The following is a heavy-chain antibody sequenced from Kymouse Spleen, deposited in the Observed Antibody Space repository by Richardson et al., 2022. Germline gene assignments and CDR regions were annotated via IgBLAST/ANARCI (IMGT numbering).Heavy chain of an antibody. D-gene: IGHD3-16*02. J-gene: IGHJ6*02. CDR3: ARQGLGELSLYRDYYYYGMDV. V-gene: IGHV5-51*01. Sequence: EVQLVQSGAEVKKPGESLKISCKGSGYSFTSYWIGWVRQMPGKGLEWMGIIYPGDSDTRYSPSFQGQVTISADKSISTAYLQWSSLKASDTAMYYCARQGLGELSLYRDYYYYGMDVWGQGTTVTVSS. CDR1: GYSFTSYW. CDR2: IYPGDSDT.